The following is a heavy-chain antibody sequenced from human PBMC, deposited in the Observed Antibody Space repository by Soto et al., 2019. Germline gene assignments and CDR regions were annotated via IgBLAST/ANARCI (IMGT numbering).Heavy chain of an antibody. CDR2: IWYDGSNK. CDR1: GFTFSSYG. Sequence: QVQLVESGGGVVQPGRSLRLSCAASGFTFSSYGMHWVRQAPGKGLEWVAVIWYDGSNKYYADSVKGRFTISRDNSKNTLYLQMNSLRAEDTAVYYCARANLCLRCGERGGMDVWGQGTTVTVSS. J-gene: IGHJ6*02. CDR3: ARANLCLRCGERGGMDV. D-gene: IGHD3-10*01. V-gene: IGHV3-33*01.